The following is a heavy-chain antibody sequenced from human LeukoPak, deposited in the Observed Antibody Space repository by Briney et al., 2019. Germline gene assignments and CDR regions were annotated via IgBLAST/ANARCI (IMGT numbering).Heavy chain of an antibody. Sequence: SETLSLTCAVYGGSFSSYYWSWIRQPPGKGLEWIGYIYYSGSTNYNPSLKSRVTISVDTSKNQFSLKLSSVTAADTAVYYCARAKECSGGSCYGGYFDYWGQGTLVTVSS. CDR3: ARAKECSGGSCYGGYFDY. V-gene: IGHV4-59*01. J-gene: IGHJ4*02. CDR2: IYYSGST. CDR1: GGSFSSYY. D-gene: IGHD2-15*01.